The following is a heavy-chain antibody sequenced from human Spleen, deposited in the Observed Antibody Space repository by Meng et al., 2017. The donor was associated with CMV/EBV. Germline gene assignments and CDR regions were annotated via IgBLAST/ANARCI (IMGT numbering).Heavy chain of an antibody. CDR1: GFTFSSYA. CDR3: ASTTPVKWFDP. Sequence: QVQLVESGGGVVQPGRSLRLSCAASGFTFSSYAMHWVRQAPGKGLEWVAVISYDGSNKYYADSVKGRFTISRDNSKNTLYLQMNSLRAEDTAVYYCASTTPVKWFDPWGQGTLVTVSS. J-gene: IGHJ5*02. CDR2: ISYDGSNK. D-gene: IGHD1-26*01. V-gene: IGHV3-30-3*01.